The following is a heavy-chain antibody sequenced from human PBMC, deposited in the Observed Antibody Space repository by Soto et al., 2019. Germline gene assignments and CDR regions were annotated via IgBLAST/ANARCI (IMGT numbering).Heavy chain of an antibody. Sequence: EVRLLESGGGLAQPGGSLRLSCAASGFTFSSSAMNWVRQAPGKGLEWVSTIRGGGGDTFYADSVRGRFTVSRDISTNTLYRQMNSLRAEDTSIYYCAKCSVGTVRSSGGCNWFDSWGQGTLVTVSS. CDR3: AKCSVGTVRSSGGCNWFDS. D-gene: IGHD6-19*01. J-gene: IGHJ5*01. V-gene: IGHV3-23*01. CDR2: IRGGGGDT. CDR1: GFTFSSSA.